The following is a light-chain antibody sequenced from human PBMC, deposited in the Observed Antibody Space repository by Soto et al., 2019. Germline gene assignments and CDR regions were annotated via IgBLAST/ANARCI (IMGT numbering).Light chain of an antibody. V-gene: IGKV3-11*01. Sequence: EIVLTQSPATLSLSPGERATLSCRTSQSVSTYLAWYQQKPGQAPRLLIYDASNRATGIPARFSGSGSGTDFTLTISGLEPEDFAIYYCQQRYNWPPLTFGGGTKVEIK. J-gene: IGKJ4*01. CDR1: QSVSTY. CDR2: DAS. CDR3: QQRYNWPPLT.